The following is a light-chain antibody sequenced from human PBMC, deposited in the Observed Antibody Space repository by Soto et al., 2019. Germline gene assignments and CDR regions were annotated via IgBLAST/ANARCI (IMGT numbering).Light chain of an antibody. Sequence: EIVLTQSPSTLSLSPGERATLSCRASQDIRSHLAWYQQKPGQAPRLLIYDASNRATGIPARFSGSGSGTDFTLTISSLEPEDFAVYYCQQRSNWPSITFGQGTRLEI. J-gene: IGKJ5*01. CDR2: DAS. CDR3: QQRSNWPSIT. CDR1: QDIRSH. V-gene: IGKV3-11*01.